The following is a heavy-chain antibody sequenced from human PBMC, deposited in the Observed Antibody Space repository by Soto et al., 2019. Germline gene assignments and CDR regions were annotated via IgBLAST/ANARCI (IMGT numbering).Heavy chain of an antibody. J-gene: IGHJ6*02. CDR2: IYYSGST. CDR1: GGSISSGDYY. CDR3: ARDRGPYYDSSGYYYPYYYGMDV. V-gene: IGHV4-30-4*01. D-gene: IGHD3-22*01. Sequence: SETLSLTCTVSGGSISSGDYYWSWIRQPPGKGLEWIGYIYYSGSTYYNPSLKSRVTISVDTSKNQFSLKLSSVTAADTAVYYCARDRGPYYDSSGYYYPYYYGMDVWGQGTTVTVSS.